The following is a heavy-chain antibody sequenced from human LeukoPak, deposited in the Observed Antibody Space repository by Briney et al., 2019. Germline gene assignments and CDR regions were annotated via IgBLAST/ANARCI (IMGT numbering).Heavy chain of an antibody. J-gene: IGHJ4*02. D-gene: IGHD6-13*01. CDR3: ARRSIAAAGIVDY. CDR1: GGSISSSSYY. V-gene: IGHV4-39*01. CDR2: IYYSGST. Sequence: SETLSLTCTVSGGSISSSSYYWGWIRQPPGKGLVWIGSIYYSGSTYYNPSLKSRVTISVDTSKNQFSLKLSPVTAADTAVYYCARRSIAAAGIVDYWGQGTLVTVSS.